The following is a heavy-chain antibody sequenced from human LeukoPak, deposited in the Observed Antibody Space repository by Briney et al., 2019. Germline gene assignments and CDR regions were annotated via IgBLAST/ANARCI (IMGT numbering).Heavy chain of an antibody. CDR2: ISWNSGSI. J-gene: IGHJ6*02. CDR3: ARELYRLPFTYHYYGMDV. Sequence: PGRSLRLSCAASGFTFDDYAMHWVRQAPGKGLEWVSGISWNSGSIGYADSVKGRFTISRDNAKNSLYLQMNSLRAEDTALYYCARELYRLPFTYHYYGMDVWGQGTTVTVSS. V-gene: IGHV3-9*01. D-gene: IGHD3-3*01. CDR1: GFTFDDYA.